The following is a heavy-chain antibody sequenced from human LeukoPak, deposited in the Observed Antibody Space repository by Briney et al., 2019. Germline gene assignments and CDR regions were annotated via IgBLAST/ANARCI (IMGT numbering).Heavy chain of an antibody. Sequence: GGSLRLSGAASGFTFSSYEMNWVRQVPGEGLDWVSYISSSGSTIYYADSVKGRFTISRDNAKNSLYLQMNSLRAEDTAVYYCARLGSYYDSRGAFDIWGQGTMVPVSS. CDR3: ARLGSYYDSRGAFDI. CDR2: ISSSGSTI. J-gene: IGHJ3*02. V-gene: IGHV3-48*03. D-gene: IGHD3-22*01. CDR1: GFTFSSYE.